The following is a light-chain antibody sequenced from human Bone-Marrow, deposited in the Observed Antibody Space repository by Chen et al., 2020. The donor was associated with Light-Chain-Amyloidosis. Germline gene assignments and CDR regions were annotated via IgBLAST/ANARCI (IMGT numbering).Light chain of an antibody. CDR2: RDT. V-gene: IGLV3-25*03. CDR3: QSADSSGTYEVI. Sequence: SYELTQPPSVSLSPGQTARITCYGDDLPTKYAYWYQQKPGQAPVLVIHRDTERPSGISERFSGSSSGTTATLTISGVQAEAEADYHCQSADSSGTYEVIFGGGTKLTVL. J-gene: IGLJ2*01. CDR1: DLPTKY.